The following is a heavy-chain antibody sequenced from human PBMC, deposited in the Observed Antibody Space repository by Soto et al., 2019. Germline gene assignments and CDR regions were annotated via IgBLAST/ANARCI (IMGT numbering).Heavy chain of an antibody. Sequence: QVQLVQSGAEVKKPGASVKVSCKASGYTLNTYGITWVRQAPGQGLEWMGWISANNDHTNYPQKLQGRVTMTTDTSTRPAYIERRSLTSDDTAVYYCERGTYFDYWGKGTLVTVSS. V-gene: IGHV1-18*01. J-gene: IGHJ4*02. CDR2: ISANNDHT. CDR1: GYTLNTYG. CDR3: ERGTYFDY.